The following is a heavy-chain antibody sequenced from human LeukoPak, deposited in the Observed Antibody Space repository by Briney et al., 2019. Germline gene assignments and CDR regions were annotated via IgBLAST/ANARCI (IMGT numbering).Heavy chain of an antibody. CDR3: ARSTTVETGDYFDY. CDR1: GYTFSNFG. V-gene: IGHV1-18*01. J-gene: IGHJ4*02. Sequence: ASVKVSCKASGYTFSNFGFNWVRQAPGQGLEWMGWISAYNGNTNYAQKFQGRVTMTTDTSTTTTYMELRSLRSDDTAVYYCARSTTVETGDYFDYWGQGTLVTVSS. CDR2: ISAYNGNT. D-gene: IGHD1-1*01.